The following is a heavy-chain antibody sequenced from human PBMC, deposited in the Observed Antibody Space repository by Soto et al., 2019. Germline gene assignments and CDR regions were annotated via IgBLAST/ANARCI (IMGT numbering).Heavy chain of an antibody. Sequence: PGGSLRLSCAASGLTFNDYTMHWVRQGPGKGLEWVSGISWKTGSIGYADSVKGRFTISRDNAKNSLYLQMNSLTAEDTALYYCAKDRPRQYSSAWTFDYWGQGTLVTVSS. CDR2: ISWKTGSI. V-gene: IGHV3-9*01. D-gene: IGHD6-19*01. CDR3: AKDRPRQYSSAWTFDY. J-gene: IGHJ4*02. CDR1: GLTFNDYT.